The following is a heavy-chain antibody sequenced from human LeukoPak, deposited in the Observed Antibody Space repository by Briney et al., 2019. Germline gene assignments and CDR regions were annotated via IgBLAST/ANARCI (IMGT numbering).Heavy chain of an antibody. Sequence: SETLSLTCTVSGGSISSGSYYWSWIRQPAGKGLEWIGRIYTSGSTNYNPSLKSRVTISVDTSKNQFSLKLSSVTAADTAVYYCARVLGPDAYWGQGTLVTVSS. CDR3: ARVLGPDAY. CDR2: IYTSGST. J-gene: IGHJ4*02. CDR1: GGSISSGSYY. V-gene: IGHV4-61*02.